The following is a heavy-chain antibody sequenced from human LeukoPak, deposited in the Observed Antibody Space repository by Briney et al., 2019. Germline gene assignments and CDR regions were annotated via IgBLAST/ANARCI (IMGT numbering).Heavy chain of an antibody. CDR3: ARDRRDGSPFDY. CDR1: GGSISSYY. Sequence: SETLSLTCTVSGGSISSYYWSWIRQPAGKGLEWIGRIYTSGSTNYNPSLKSRVTISVDRSKNQFSLKLSSVTAADTAVYYCARDRRDGSPFDYWGQGTLVTVSS. D-gene: IGHD5-24*01. J-gene: IGHJ4*02. CDR2: IYTSGST. V-gene: IGHV4-4*07.